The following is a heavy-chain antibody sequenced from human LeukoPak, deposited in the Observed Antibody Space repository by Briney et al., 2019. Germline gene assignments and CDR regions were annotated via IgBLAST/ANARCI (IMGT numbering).Heavy chain of an antibody. D-gene: IGHD5-18*01. CDR3: AREAGYTYRDY. J-gene: IGHJ4*02. Sequence: GGSLRLSCAASGFTFSSYAMHWVRQAPGKGLEWVAVISYDGSNKYYADSVKGRFTISRDNAKNSLYLQMNSLRAEDTAVYYCAREAGYTYRDYWGQGTLVTVSS. CDR1: GFTFSSYA. CDR2: ISYDGSNK. V-gene: IGHV3-30*04.